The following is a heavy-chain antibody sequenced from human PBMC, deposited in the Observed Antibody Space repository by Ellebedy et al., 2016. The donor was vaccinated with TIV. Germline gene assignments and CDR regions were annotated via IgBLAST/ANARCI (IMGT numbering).Heavy chain of an antibody. V-gene: IGHV5-10-1*01. CDR1: GYSFSYYW. CDR2: IDPGDSFT. Sequence: GESLKISCKTSGYSFSYYWINWVRHVPGKGLEWMGQIDPGDSFTNYNPSFHGHVTISADKSLSVVYLQWNSLKATDTATYYCTRHREERWRQFASDFWGQGTLVTVSS. D-gene: IGHD5-24*01. CDR3: TRHREERWRQFASDF. J-gene: IGHJ4*02.